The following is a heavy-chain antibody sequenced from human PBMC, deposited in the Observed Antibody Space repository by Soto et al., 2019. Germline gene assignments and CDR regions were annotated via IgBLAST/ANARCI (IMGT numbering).Heavy chain of an antibody. CDR3: ARAAYCGSGCYYYFDS. J-gene: IGHJ4*02. CDR2: IYYSGST. D-gene: IGHD2-21*02. CDR1: GGSISSYY. V-gene: IGHV4-59*01. Sequence: SETLSLTCTVSGGSISSYYWSWIRQPPGKGLEWIGYIYYSGSTNYNSSLRSRVTISTDTSRKQLSLKLNSVTVADTAVYYCARAAYCGSGCYYYFDSWGQGTLVTVSS.